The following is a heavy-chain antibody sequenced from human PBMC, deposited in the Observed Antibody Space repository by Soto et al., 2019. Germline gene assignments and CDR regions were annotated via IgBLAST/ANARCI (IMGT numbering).Heavy chain of an antibody. CDR2: MNSDGSTT. CDR3: ATAEDDY. J-gene: IGHJ4*02. CDR1: GFTFGNYW. Sequence: EVQLVESGGGLVQPGGSLRLSCAASGFTFGNYWMHWVRQAPGKGLEWVSRMNSDGSTTDYADSVKGRFTVSRDNAKNTLYLQMNSLRAEDTAVYNCATAEDDYWGPGTLVTVSS. V-gene: IGHV3-74*01.